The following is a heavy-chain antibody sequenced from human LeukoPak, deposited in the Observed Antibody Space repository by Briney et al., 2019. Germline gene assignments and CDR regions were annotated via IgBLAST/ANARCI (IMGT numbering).Heavy chain of an antibody. CDR3: ARDSFTNDVIRGVIRWFDP. D-gene: IGHD3-10*01. CDR2: IYTSGST. CDR1: GGSISSGSYY. V-gene: IGHV4-61*02. Sequence: SETLSLTCTVSGGSISSGSYYWSWIRQPAGKGLEWIGRIYTSGSTNYNPSLKSRVTISVDTSKNQFSLKLSSVTAADTAVYYCARDSFTNDVIRGVIRWFDPWGQGTLVTVSS. J-gene: IGHJ5*02.